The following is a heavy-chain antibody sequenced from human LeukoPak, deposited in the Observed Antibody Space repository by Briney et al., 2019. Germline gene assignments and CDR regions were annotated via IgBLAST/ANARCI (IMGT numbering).Heavy chain of an antibody. J-gene: IGHJ4*02. CDR3: ARAVTVTLYFGY. D-gene: IGHD2-15*01. CDR1: GGSISSDY. V-gene: IGHV4-59*01. Sequence: SETLSLTCTVSGGSISSDYWSWIRQTPGKGLEWIGYIYYSGSTNFNPSLKSRVIISVDTSKNQFSLKLSSVTAADTAVYYCARAVTVTLYFGYWAQGTLVTVSS. CDR2: IYYSGST.